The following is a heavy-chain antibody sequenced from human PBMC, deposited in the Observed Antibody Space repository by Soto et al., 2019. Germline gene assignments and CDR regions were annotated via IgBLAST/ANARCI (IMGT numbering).Heavy chain of an antibody. CDR2: INAGNGNT. D-gene: IGHD6-19*01. V-gene: IGHV1-3*01. J-gene: IGHJ5*02. Sequence: ASVKVSCKASGYTFTSYAMHWVRQAPGQRLEWMGWINAGNGNTKYSQKFQGRVTITRDTSASTAYMELSSLRSEDTAVYYCARDPGAVSPGGFDPWGQGTLVTVPQ. CDR1: GYTFTSYA. CDR3: ARDPGAVSPGGFDP.